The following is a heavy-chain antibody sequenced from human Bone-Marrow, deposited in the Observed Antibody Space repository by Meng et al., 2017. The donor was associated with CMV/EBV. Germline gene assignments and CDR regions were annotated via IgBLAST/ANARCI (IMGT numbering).Heavy chain of an antibody. D-gene: IGHD3-3*01. CDR1: GFTFSSYS. J-gene: IGHJ5*02. CDR2: ISSSSSYI. CDR3: ARGKVLRFLEWGNWFDP. Sequence: GESLKISCAASGFTFSSYSMNWVRQAPGKGLEWVSSISSSSSYIYYADSVKGRFTISRDNAKNSLYLQMNSLRAEDTAVYYCARGKVLRFLEWGNWFDPWGQGTLVTVSS. V-gene: IGHV3-21*01.